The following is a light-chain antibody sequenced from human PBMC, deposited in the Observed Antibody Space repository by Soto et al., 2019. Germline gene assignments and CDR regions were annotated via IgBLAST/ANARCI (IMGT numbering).Light chain of an antibody. J-gene: IGKJ1*01. Sequence: DIQMTQSRCTLSASARDRVTITCLASQSISSWLAWYQQKPGKAPKLLVYDASSLESGVPSRFSGSGSGTEFTLTISSLQPQDFAIYYCQQYKSYSPWTFGQGTKVDIK. CDR2: DAS. CDR1: QSISSW. V-gene: IGKV1-5*01. CDR3: QQYKSYSPWT.